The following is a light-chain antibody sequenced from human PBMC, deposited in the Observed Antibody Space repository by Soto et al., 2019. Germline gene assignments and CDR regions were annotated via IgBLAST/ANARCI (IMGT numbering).Light chain of an antibody. J-gene: IGKJ2*01. V-gene: IGKV3-15*01. CDR1: QSVASN. CDR2: GAS. Sequence: EIVMTQSPASLSVSPGDGATLSCRASQSVASNLAWYQQKPGHGPRLLIHGASTRAVGVPARFSGSGSGTDLTLTISSLQSEDFAVYYCQQYHNWPPQYTFGQGTKLQIK. CDR3: QQYHNWPPQYT.